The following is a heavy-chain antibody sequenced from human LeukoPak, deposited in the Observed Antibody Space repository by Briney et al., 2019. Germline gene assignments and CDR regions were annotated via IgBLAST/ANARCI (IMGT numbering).Heavy chain of an antibody. J-gene: IGHJ1*01. V-gene: IGHV4-34*01. CDR3: ARGTVLGYCSSTSCYSKYFQH. D-gene: IGHD2-2*01. Sequence: SETLSLTRAVYGGSFSEYYWSWIRQPPGKGLEWIGEITHSGSTNYNPSLKSRVTISVDTSKNQFSLKLSSVSAADTAVYYCARGTVLGYCSSTSCYSKYFQHWGQGTLVTVSS. CDR2: ITHSGST. CDR1: GGSFSEYY.